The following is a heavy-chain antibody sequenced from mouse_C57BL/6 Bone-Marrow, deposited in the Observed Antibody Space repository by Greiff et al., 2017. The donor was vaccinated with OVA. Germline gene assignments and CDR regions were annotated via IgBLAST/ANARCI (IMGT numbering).Heavy chain of an antibody. J-gene: IGHJ1*03. CDR2: IDPSDSYT. V-gene: IGHV1-69*01. D-gene: IGHD4-1*01. CDR1: GYTFTSYW. CDR3: ARDNWYWYFDV. Sequence: QVQLKQPGAELVMPGASVKLSCKASGYTFTSYWMHWVKQRPGQGLEWIGEIDPSDSYTNYNQKFKGKSTLTVDKSSSTAYMQLSSLTSEDSAVYYCARDNWYWYFDVWGTGTTVTVSS.